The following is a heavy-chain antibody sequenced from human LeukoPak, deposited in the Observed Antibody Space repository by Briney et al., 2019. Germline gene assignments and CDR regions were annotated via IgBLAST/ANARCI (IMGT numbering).Heavy chain of an antibody. D-gene: IGHD5-18*01. J-gene: IGHJ5*02. V-gene: IGHV1-2*02. Sequence: ASVKVSCKASGYTFTGYYMHWVRQAPGQGLEWMGWINPNSGVTHYAQKFQGRVTMTRDTSISTAYMELSRLRSDDTAVYYCARVPGYSYGYHWFDPWGQGTLVTVSS. CDR3: ARVPGYSYGYHWFDP. CDR1: GYTFTGYY. CDR2: INPNSGVT.